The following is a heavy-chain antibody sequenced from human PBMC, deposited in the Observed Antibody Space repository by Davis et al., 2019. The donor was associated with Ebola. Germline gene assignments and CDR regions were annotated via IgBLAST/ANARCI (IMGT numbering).Heavy chain of an antibody. CDR1: GFTFSNYA. J-gene: IGHJ4*02. Sequence: GGSLRLSCAASGFTFSNYAMSWVRQAPGKGLEWVSIITGDGSSTMYADSVKGRFTISRDNSKNTLYLQMNSLRAEDTAVYYCAREGVQGVIVYWGQGTLVTVSS. V-gene: IGHV3-23*01. D-gene: IGHD3-10*01. CDR2: ITGDGSST. CDR3: AREGVQGVIVY.